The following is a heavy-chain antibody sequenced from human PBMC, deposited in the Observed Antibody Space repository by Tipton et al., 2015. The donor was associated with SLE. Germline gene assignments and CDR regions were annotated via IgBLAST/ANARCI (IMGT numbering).Heavy chain of an antibody. V-gene: IGHV3-9*01. J-gene: IGHJ4*02. CDR3: ASIMGSTNPSDF. D-gene: IGHD1-26*01. Sequence: SLRLSCEVSGFIFDDFAIHWVRQAPGKGLAWVSGVSWNSAKIGYADSVKGRFTISRDNSKKMLSLQMNSLRADDTSIYYCASIMGSTNPSDFWGQGTLVTVSS. CDR1: GFIFDDFA. CDR2: VSWNSAKI.